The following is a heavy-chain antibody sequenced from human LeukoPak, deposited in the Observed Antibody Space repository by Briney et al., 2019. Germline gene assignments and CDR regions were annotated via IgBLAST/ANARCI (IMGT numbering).Heavy chain of an antibody. Sequence: SETLSLTCTVSGGSIRSSSHYWGWIRQPPGEGLEWIGIIYHSGTTYYNASLKSRLTISVDTSKNQFSLKLTSVTAADTAVYYCARAVGYYFDNSGPSKTFDYWGQGTLVTVSS. CDR3: ARAVGYYFDNSGPSKTFDY. CDR2: IYHSGTT. D-gene: IGHD3-22*01. J-gene: IGHJ4*02. CDR1: GGSIRSSSHY. V-gene: IGHV4-39*07.